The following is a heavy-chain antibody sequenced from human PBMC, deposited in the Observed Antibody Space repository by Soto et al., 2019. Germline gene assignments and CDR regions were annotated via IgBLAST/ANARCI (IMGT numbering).Heavy chain of an antibody. CDR2: VSASGDS. CDR3: ARDPRAFDNSAP. D-gene: IGHD3-22*01. Sequence: QVHLQESGPGLVKPSETLSLTCNVSGASVRGNYWSWIRQPVGKAMEWIGRVSASGDSNYGLSLSNPVFMSIDRSKHQGLLSLRSVTAAETGVYYCARDPRAFDNSAPWGQGTLGTVSS. CDR1: GASVRGNY. V-gene: IGHV4-4*07. J-gene: IGHJ5*02.